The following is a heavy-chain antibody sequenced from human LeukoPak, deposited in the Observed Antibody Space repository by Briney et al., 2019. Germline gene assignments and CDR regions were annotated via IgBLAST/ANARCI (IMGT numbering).Heavy chain of an antibody. CDR3: ARDASNIDFAPYFYYMDV. CDR1: GFTLSLYS. CDR2: IGRSSQYI. J-gene: IGHJ6*03. D-gene: IGHD3-3*01. Sequence: VGSLRLSCTASGFTLSLYSMHWVRQAPGKGLGWVSSIGRSSQYIYYGDSVRGRFTISRDNAKNSLYLDMNSPRAEDTAVYYCARDASNIDFAPYFYYMDVWGKGTTVTVSS. V-gene: IGHV3-21*01.